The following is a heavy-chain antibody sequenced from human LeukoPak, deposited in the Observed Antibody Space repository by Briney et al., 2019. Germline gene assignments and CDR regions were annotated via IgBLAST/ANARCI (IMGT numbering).Heavy chain of an antibody. J-gene: IGHJ3*02. CDR1: GYTLTEFS. CDR3: ATEGYNYADDAFDI. CDR2: FDPEDGET. D-gene: IGHD5-18*01. V-gene: IGHV1-24*01. Sequence: ASVKVSCKVSGYTLTEFSMHWVRQAPGKGLEWMGGFDPEDGETIYAQKFQGRVTMTEDTSTDTAYMELSSLRSEDTAVYYCATEGYNYADDAFDIWGQGTMVTVSS.